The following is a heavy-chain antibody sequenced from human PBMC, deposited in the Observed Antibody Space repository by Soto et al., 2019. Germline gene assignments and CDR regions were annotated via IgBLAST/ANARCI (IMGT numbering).Heavy chain of an antibody. Sequence: SETLSLTCTVSGGSISSGDYYWSWIRQPPGKGLEWIGYIYYSGSTYYNPSLKSRVTISVDTSKNQFSLKLSSVTAADTAVYYCARGSGYYYYYGMDVWGQGTTVTV. D-gene: IGHD2-15*01. J-gene: IGHJ6*02. V-gene: IGHV4-30-4*01. CDR3: ARGSGYYYYYGMDV. CDR2: IYYSGST. CDR1: GGSISSGDYY.